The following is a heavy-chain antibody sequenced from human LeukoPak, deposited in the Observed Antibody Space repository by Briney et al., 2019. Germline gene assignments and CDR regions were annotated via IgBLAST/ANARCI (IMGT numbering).Heavy chain of an antibody. D-gene: IGHD6-13*01. CDR1: GYTFTSYD. V-gene: IGHV1-8*01. CDR2: MNPNSGNT. J-gene: IGHJ5*02. CDR3: ARGSSSWYDFWFDP. Sequence: ASVKVSCKASGYTFTSYDINWVRQATGQGLEWMGWMNPNSGNTGYAQKFQGRVTMTRNTSISTAYMELSSLRSEDTAVYYCARGSSSWYDFWFDPWCQGTLVTVSS.